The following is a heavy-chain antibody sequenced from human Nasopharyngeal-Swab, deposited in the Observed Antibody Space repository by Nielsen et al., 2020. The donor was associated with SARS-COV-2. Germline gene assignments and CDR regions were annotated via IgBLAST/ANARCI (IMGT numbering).Heavy chain of an antibody. V-gene: IGHV3-48*03. Sequence: GESLKISCAASGFTFSSYEMNWVRQAPGKGLEWVSYISSSGSTIYYADSVKGRFTISRDNAKNSLYLQMNGLRAEDTAVYYCARKGLYDSSGYPFDPWGQGTLVTVSS. CDR1: GFTFSSYE. J-gene: IGHJ5*02. CDR3: ARKGLYDSSGYPFDP. D-gene: IGHD3-22*01. CDR2: ISSSGSTI.